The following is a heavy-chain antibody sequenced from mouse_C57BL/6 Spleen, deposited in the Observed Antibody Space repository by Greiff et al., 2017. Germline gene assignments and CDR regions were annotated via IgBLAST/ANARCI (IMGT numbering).Heavy chain of an antibody. CDR2: INPNYGTT. V-gene: IGHV1-39*01. Sequence: VQLKQSGPELVKPGASVKISCKASGYSFTDYNMNWVKQSNGKSLEWIGVINPNYGTTSYNQKFKGKATLTVDQSSSTAYMQLNSLTSEDSAVYYCAGYYYGSSLYYAMDYWGQGTSVTVSS. CDR1: GYSFTDYN. D-gene: IGHD1-1*01. CDR3: AGYYYGSSLYYAMDY. J-gene: IGHJ4*01.